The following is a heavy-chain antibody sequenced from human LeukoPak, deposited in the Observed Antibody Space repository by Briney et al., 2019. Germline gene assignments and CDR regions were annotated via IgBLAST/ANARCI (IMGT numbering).Heavy chain of an antibody. CDR1: GFTFSSYS. V-gene: IGHV3-21*01. Sequence: GGSLRLSCAASGFTFSSYSMNWVRQAPGNGLEWVSSISSSSSYIYYADSVKGRFTISRDNAKNSLYLQMNSLRAEDTAVYYCARWSFIAATADAFDIWGQGTMVTVSS. D-gene: IGHD6-13*01. CDR3: ARWSFIAATADAFDI. CDR2: ISSSSSYI. J-gene: IGHJ3*02.